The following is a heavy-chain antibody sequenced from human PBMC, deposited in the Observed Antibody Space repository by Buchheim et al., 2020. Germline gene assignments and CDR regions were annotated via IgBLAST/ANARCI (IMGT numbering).Heavy chain of an antibody. V-gene: IGHV4-39*01. CDR2: MYYSGST. Sequence: QVQLQESGPGLVKPSQTLSLTCTVSGGSISSGGYYWSWIRQHPGKGLEWIGNMYYSGSTYYNPSLKSRVTISVDTSKNQFSLKLSSVTAADTAVYYCARRGRGLGYCRSTTCYTAFDNWGQGTL. D-gene: IGHD2-2*02. CDR3: ARRGRGLGYCRSTTCYTAFDN. CDR1: GGSISSGGYY. J-gene: IGHJ4*02.